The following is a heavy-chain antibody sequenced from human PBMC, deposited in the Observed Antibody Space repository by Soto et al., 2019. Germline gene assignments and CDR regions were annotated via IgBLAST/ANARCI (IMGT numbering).Heavy chain of an antibody. CDR1: GFSFNTYE. J-gene: IGHJ4*02. D-gene: IGHD1-26*01. CDR2: ISTSGSTI. Sequence: GGSLRLSCAASGFSFNTYEMNWVRQAPGKGLEWVSYISTSGSTIYYADSVKGRFTISRDNGKNSLYLQMNSLRAEDTAVYYCAYGGSCDYWGQGTQVTVYS. CDR3: AYGGSCDY. V-gene: IGHV3-48*03.